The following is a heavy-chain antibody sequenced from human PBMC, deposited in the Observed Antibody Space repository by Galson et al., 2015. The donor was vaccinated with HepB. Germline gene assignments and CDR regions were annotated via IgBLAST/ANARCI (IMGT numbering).Heavy chain of an antibody. CDR1: GGTFSSYA. J-gene: IGHJ6*03. CDR3: AREARNYYYMDV. Sequence: SVKVSCKASGGTFSSYAISWVRQAPGQGLEWMGGIIPIFGTANYAQKFQGRVTITADESTSTAYMELSSLRSEDTAVYYCAREARNYYYMDVWGKGTTVTVSS. CDR2: IIPIFGTA. V-gene: IGHV1-69*13.